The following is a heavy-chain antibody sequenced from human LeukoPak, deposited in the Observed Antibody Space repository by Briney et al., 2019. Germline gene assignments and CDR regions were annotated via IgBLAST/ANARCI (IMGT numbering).Heavy chain of an antibody. V-gene: IGHV4-4*02. CDR1: GGSISSSNW. Sequence: SETLSLTCAVSGGSISSSNWWSWVRQPPGKGLEWIGEIYHSGSTNYNPSLKSRVTISVDKSKNQFSLKLSSVTAADTAVYYCARETTWEDDYLRWFDPWGQGTLVTVSS. D-gene: IGHD1-26*01. CDR2: IYHSGST. J-gene: IGHJ5*02. CDR3: ARETTWEDDYLRWFDP.